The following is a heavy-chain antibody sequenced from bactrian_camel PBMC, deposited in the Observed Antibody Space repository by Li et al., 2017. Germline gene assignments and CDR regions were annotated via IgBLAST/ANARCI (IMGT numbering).Heavy chain of an antibody. CDR2: VSGGGDGYNTT. J-gene: IGHJ4*01. V-gene: IGHV3S40*01. D-gene: IGHD6*01. CDR3: AAGPWYTDEYKY. CDR1: GFTFGTNG. Sequence: VQLVESGGGLVQPGGSLRLSCAASGFTFGTNGMSWVRQAPGKGLEWVSGVSGGGDGYNTTFYADSVKGRCTIARDNTKNTVYLQMISLESEDTALYYCAAGPWYTDEYKYWGQGTQVTVS.